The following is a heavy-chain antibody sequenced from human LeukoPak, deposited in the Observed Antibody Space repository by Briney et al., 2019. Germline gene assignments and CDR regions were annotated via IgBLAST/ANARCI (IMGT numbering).Heavy chain of an antibody. D-gene: IGHD2-2*02. CDR3: AARYCGSSSCYRFDD. V-gene: IGHV3-23*01. J-gene: IGHJ4*02. Sequence: GSLRLSCAASGFTFSSYAMSWVRQAPGKGLEWVSSITSSGGNTYYADSVKGRFTISRDNSKNTLYLQMNSLGAEDTAVYYCAARYCGSSSCYRFDDWGQGTLITVSS. CDR2: ITSSGGNT. CDR1: GFTFSSYA.